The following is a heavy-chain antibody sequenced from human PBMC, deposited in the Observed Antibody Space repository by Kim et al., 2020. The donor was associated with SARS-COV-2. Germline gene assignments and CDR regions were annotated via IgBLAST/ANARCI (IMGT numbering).Heavy chain of an antibody. CDR3: ARGAQGDCSGGSCYDLRYFDY. J-gene: IGHJ4*02. V-gene: IGHV1-69*13. Sequence: SVKVSCKASGGTFSSYAISWVRQAPGQGLEWMGGIIPIFGTANYAQKFQGRVTITADESTSTAYMELSSLRSEDTAVYYCARGAQGDCSGGSCYDLRYFDYWGQGTLVNVSS. D-gene: IGHD2-15*01. CDR1: GGTFSSYA. CDR2: IIPIFGTA.